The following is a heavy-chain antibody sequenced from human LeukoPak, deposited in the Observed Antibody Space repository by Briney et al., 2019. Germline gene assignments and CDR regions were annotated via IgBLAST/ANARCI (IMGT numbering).Heavy chain of an antibody. V-gene: IGHV4-59*13. D-gene: IGHD3-22*01. J-gene: IGHJ4*02. CDR3: ARGIDGSSGYPGY. CDR1: TGSISTYF. Sequence: SDTLSLTCTVSTGSISTYFWSWIRQPPGKGLEWIGYIDYTGTTNYNPSLKSRVTISVDTSKNHFSLKLNSVTAADTALYYCARGIDGSSGYPGYWGQGTLVTVSS. CDR2: IDYTGTT.